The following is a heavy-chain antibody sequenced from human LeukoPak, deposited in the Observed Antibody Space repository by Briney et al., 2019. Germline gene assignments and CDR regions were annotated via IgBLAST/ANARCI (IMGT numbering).Heavy chain of an antibody. CDR3: VRDPHEGGNGWYYFDF. J-gene: IGHJ4*02. V-gene: IGHV3-7*03. Sequence: PGGSLRLSCAASGFSSTNYCMHWVRQTPGKGLEWVANIKQNGRDTYYVDSVKGRFIISRDNVKNSLYLHLNSLRAEDTAVYYCVRDPHEGGNGWYYFDFWGQGTLVTVSS. D-gene: IGHD6-19*01. CDR1: GFSSTNYC. CDR2: IKQNGRDT.